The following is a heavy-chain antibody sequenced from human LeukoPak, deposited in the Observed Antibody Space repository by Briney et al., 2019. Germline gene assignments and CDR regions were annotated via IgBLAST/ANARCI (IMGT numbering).Heavy chain of an antibody. CDR1: GGTFSSYA. CDR3: ARTSGSHEDWYFDH. J-gene: IGHJ2*01. CDR2: IIPILGIA. D-gene: IGHD1-26*01. Sequence: SVKVSCKASGGTFSSYAISWVRQAPGQGLVWMGRIIPILGIANYAQKFQGRVTITADKSTSTAYMELSSLRSEDTAVYYCARTSGSHEDWYFDHWGRGTLVTVSS. V-gene: IGHV1-69*04.